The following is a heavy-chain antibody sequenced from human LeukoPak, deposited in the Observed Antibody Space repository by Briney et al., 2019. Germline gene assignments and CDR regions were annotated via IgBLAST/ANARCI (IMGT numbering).Heavy chain of an antibody. CDR1: GFTFSTYA. CDR3: AKEGCSSTSCYINY. Sequence: PGGSLRLSCAASGFTFSTYAMSWVRQAPGKGLQWVSDINDSGGSTYYADSVKGRFTISRDNSKNTLYLQMDSLRAEDTAVYHCAKEGCSSTSCYINYWGQGTLVTVSS. J-gene: IGHJ4*02. V-gene: IGHV3-23*01. CDR2: INDSGGST. D-gene: IGHD2-2*02.